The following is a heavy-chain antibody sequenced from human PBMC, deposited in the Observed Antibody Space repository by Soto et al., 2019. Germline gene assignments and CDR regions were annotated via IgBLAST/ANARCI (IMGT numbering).Heavy chain of an antibody. CDR1: GFTFSRYA. V-gene: IGHV3-23*01. J-gene: IGHJ4*02. CDR3: AKGSAAARPYYFDY. CDR2: ITGGGSST. D-gene: IGHD6-13*01. Sequence: EVQLLESGGGLAQPGGSLRLSCAASGFTFSRYAMSWVRQAPGKGLEWVSAITGGGSSTYYADSVKGRFTISRDNSKNTLPLQMNGLRAEDTAVYYCAKGSAAARPYYFDYLGQGALVTVSS.